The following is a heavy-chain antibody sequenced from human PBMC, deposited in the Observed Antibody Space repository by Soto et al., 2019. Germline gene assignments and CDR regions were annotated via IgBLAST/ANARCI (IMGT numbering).Heavy chain of an antibody. J-gene: IGHJ6*03. CDR2: INHSGST. CDR1: GGSFSGYY. D-gene: IGHD5-18*01. V-gene: IGHV4-34*01. Sequence: SETLSLTCAVYGGSFSGYYWSWIRQPPGKGLEWIGEINHSGSTNYNPSLKSRVTISVDTSKNQFSLKLSSVTAADTAVYYCARGGNGYYYYYYYMDVWGKGTTVTVSS. CDR3: ARGGNGYYYYYYYMDV.